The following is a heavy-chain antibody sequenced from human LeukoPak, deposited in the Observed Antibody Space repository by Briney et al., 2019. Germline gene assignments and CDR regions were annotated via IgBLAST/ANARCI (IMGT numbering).Heavy chain of an antibody. Sequence: PGGSLRLSCAASGFTFSSYAMSWVRQAPGKGLEGVSSISGSGGSTFYADSVKGRFSISRDNSKNTLYLQMNSLRAEDTAVYYCAISGGYWAWAHWGQGTLVTVSS. D-gene: IGHD1-26*01. CDR1: GFTFSSYA. CDR2: ISGSGGST. CDR3: AISGGYWAWAH. J-gene: IGHJ4*02. V-gene: IGHV3-23*01.